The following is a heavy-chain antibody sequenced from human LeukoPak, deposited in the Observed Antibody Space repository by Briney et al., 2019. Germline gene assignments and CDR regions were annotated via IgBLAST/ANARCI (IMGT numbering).Heavy chain of an antibody. Sequence: SETLSLTCSVSGYSISSGYYWGWIRQPPGKGLEWIGSIYQSGSTYYNPSLKSRVTISVDTSRNQFSLKLSSVTAADTAVYYCARDFPLVVGIAPFDYWGQGTLVTVSS. CDR1: GYSISSGYY. CDR3: ARDFPLVVGIAPFDY. V-gene: IGHV4-38-2*02. CDR2: IYQSGST. J-gene: IGHJ4*02. D-gene: IGHD3-22*01.